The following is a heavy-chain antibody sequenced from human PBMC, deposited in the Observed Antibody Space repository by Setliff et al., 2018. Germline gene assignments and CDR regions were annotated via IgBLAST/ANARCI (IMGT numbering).Heavy chain of an antibody. CDR3: ARSFSRREKFLLDS. CDR2: IYIGGSA. CDR1: GGSISSYY. V-gene: IGHV4-4*07. J-gene: IGHJ4*02. Sequence: SETLSLTCTVSGGSISSYYWSWIRQPAGKGLEWIGHIYIGGSANYNPSLKSRVTMSIDTSKNQFSLKLNSVTAADMAVYYCARSFSRREKFLLDSWGQGALVTVSS.